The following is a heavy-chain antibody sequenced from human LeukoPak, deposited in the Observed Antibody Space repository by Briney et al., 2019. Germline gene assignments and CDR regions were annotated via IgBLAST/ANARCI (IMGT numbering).Heavy chain of an antibody. Sequence: SETLSLTCTVSGGSIRSYYWEWIRQPAVKGLEWIGRIYASGSTNYNPSLKSRVTVSIDTSKNQFSLKLSSVTAADTAVYYCARDSEWEGLDIWGQGTLVTVSS. CDR2: IYASGST. CDR3: ARDSEWEGLDI. D-gene: IGHD1-26*01. CDR1: GGSIRSYY. J-gene: IGHJ3*02. V-gene: IGHV4-4*07.